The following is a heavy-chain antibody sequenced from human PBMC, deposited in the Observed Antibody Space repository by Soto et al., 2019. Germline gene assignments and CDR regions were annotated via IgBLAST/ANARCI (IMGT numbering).Heavy chain of an antibody. CDR3: ARKWYCTNGVCYYFDY. D-gene: IGHD2-8*01. CDR2: IYPGDSDT. Sequence: GESLKISCKGSGYSFTSYWIGWVRQMPGKGLEWMGIIYPGDSDTRYSPSFQGQVTIPADKSISTAYLQWSSLKASDTAMYYCARKWYCTNGVCYYFDYWGQGTLVTVSS. V-gene: IGHV5-51*01. J-gene: IGHJ4*02. CDR1: GYSFTSYW.